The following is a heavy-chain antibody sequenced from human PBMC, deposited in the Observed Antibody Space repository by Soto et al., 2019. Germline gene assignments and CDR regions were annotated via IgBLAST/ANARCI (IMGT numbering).Heavy chain of an antibody. CDR1: GGTFSSYA. V-gene: IGHV1-69*01. CDR2: IIPVFGAT. J-gene: IGHJ4*02. D-gene: IGHD3-22*01. Sequence: QVQLVQSGAEVKKPGSSVKVSCKASGGTFSSYAFSRVRQAPGQGLEWMGGIIPVFGATNYAQAVQGRVTIAVDACTSTGSMDVRSLRSEHTAVYCCAGAPEWSYALSQRVITTFAFYWGQGTLVTVSP. CDR3: AGAPEWSYALSQRVITTFAFY.